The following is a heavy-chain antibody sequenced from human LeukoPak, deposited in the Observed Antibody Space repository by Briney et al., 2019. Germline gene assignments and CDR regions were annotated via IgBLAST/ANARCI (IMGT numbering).Heavy chain of an antibody. CDR3: ARRNYYDSTGYYVY. CDR1: GGSISSTHW. Sequence: PSETLSLTCAVSGGSISSTHWWNWVRPPPGKGLEWIGEIYHSGSTNYNPSLKSRVTISVDKSKNQFSLKLSSVTAADTAIYYCARRNYYDSTGYYVYWGQGTLVTVSS. V-gene: IGHV4-4*02. CDR2: IYHSGST. J-gene: IGHJ4*02. D-gene: IGHD3-22*01.